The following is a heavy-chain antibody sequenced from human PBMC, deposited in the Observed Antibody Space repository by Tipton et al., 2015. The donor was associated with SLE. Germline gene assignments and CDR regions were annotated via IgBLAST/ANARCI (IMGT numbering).Heavy chain of an antibody. J-gene: IGHJ5*02. CDR2: IYYSGST. D-gene: IGHD1-1*01. Sequence: TLSLTCTVSGGSLRSSSYYSGWVRQPPGKGLEWIGSIYYSGSTYYHPSLKSRGTITVETAKNQFSLKLSSVTAADTAVYYCGRLWPGRRGWFDPWGQGNLVTVSS. CDR1: GGSLRSSSYY. V-gene: IGHV4-39*01. CDR3: GRLWPGRRGWFDP.